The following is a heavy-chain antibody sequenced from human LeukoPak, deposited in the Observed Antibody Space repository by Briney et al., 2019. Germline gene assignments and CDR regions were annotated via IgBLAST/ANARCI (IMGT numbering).Heavy chain of an antibody. CDR1: GYSFPNYW. Sequence: GESLKIPCKGSGYSFPNYWIGWVRQMPGKGLEWMGIIYPGDSHTRYSPSFQDQVTISVDKSISTAYLQWSSLKASDTAMYYCARGPYAYTSSATLGSYNWFDPWGQGSLVTVSS. D-gene: IGHD2-2*02. CDR3: ARGPYAYTSSATLGSYNWFDP. CDR2: IYPGDSHT. J-gene: IGHJ5*02. V-gene: IGHV5-51*01.